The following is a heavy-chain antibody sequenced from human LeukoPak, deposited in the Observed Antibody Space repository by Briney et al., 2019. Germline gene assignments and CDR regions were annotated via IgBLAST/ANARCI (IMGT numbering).Heavy chain of an antibody. Sequence: GESLKISCKGSGYSFTSYWIGWVRQMPGKGLEWMGIIYPGDSDTRYSPSFQGQVTISADKSISTAYLQWSSLKASDTAMYYCAKTMVVPAAMPDALFDYWGQGTLVTVSS. CDR3: AKTMVVPAAMPDALFDY. CDR2: IYPGDSDT. J-gene: IGHJ4*02. CDR1: GYSFTSYW. V-gene: IGHV5-51*01. D-gene: IGHD2-2*01.